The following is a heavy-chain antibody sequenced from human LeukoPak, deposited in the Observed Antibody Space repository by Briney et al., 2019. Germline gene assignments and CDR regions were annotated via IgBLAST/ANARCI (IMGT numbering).Heavy chain of an antibody. CDR1: GYTFTGYY. CDR2: INPNSGGT. D-gene: IGHD1-26*01. CDR3: ARGSGVGATSGVGYFDY. J-gene: IGHJ4*02. Sequence: ASVKVSCKASGYTFTGYYMHWVRQAPGQGLEWMGWINPNSGGTDYAQKFQGRVTMTRDTSISTAYMELSRLRSDDTAVYYCARGSGVGATSGVGYFDYWGQGTLVTVSS. V-gene: IGHV1-2*02.